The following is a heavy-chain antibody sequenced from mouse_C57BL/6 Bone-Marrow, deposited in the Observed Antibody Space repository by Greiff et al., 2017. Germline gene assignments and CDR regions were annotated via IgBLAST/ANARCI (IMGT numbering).Heavy chain of an antibody. Sequence: EVHLVESGGDLVKPGGSLKLSCAASGFTFSSYGMSWVRQTPDKRLEWVATISSGGSYNYYPDSVKGRFTISRDNAKNTLYLQMSILKSEDTAMYYCARHSSYYYGSSYGYFDVWGTGTTVTVSS. CDR3: ARHSSYYYGSSYGYFDV. J-gene: IGHJ1*03. CDR1: GFTFSSYG. V-gene: IGHV5-6*01. D-gene: IGHD1-1*01. CDR2: ISSGGSYN.